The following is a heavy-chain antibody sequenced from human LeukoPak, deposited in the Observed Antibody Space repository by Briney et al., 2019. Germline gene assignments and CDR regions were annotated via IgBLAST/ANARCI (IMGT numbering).Heavy chain of an antibody. Sequence: PGGSLRLSCAASGFTVSSNYMSWVRQAPGKGLEWVSVIYSGGSTYYADSVKGRFTISRDNSKNTLYLQMNSLRAEDTAVYYCACTSNSGYDYYYYYYMDVWGKGTTVTISS. V-gene: IGHV3-53*01. D-gene: IGHD5-12*01. CDR1: GFTVSSNY. CDR2: IYSGGST. CDR3: ACTSNSGYDYYYYYYMDV. J-gene: IGHJ6*03.